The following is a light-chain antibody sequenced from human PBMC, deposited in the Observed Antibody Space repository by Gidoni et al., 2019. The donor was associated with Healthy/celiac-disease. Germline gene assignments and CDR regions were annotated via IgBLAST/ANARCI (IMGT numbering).Light chain of an antibody. J-gene: IGKJ5*01. V-gene: IGKV1-39*01. Sequence: DIQMTQSPSSLSASVGDRVTITCRESQSISSYLNWYQQKPGKDPKLLIYAASSLQSGVPSRFSGSGSGTDFTLTISSLQPEDFATYYCQQSYSTPPITFGQGTRLEIK. CDR1: QSISSY. CDR3: QQSYSTPPIT. CDR2: AAS.